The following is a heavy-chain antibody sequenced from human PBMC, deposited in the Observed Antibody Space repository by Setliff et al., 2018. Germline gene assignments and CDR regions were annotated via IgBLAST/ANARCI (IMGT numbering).Heavy chain of an antibody. CDR2: IYYSGAT. V-gene: IGHV4-59*01. D-gene: IGHD3-22*01. Sequence: TLSLTCSVSGDSINPYYWTWIRQPPGKGPEWIGFIYYSGATTYNPSLKSRVTISVDTSKNQFSLNLNSVTAADTAVYYCARYRNYFDSSGQTQYYFDCWGQGTLVTVSS. CDR1: GDSINPYY. CDR3: ARYRNYFDSSGQTQYYFDC. J-gene: IGHJ4*02.